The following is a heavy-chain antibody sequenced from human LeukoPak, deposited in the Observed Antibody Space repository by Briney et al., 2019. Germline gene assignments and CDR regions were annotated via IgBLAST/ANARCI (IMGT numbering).Heavy chain of an antibody. V-gene: IGHV3-74*01. J-gene: IGHJ4*02. CDR1: GFTFSSYW. CDR3: ARGGTITWVEDY. Sequence: GGSLRLSCAASGFTFSSYWMHWVRQAPGKGLVWVSRINSDGSTTSYADSVKGRFTISRDNAKNTLYLQMNSLRAEDTAVYYCARGGTITWVEDYWGQGTLVTVSS. D-gene: IGHD3-16*01. CDR2: INSDGSTT.